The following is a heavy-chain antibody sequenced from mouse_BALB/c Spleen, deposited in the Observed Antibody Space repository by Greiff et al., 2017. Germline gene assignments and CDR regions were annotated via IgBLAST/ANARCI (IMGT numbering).Heavy chain of an antibody. J-gene: IGHJ2*01. CDR1: GYNFTSYW. CDR3: ARWGITTDY. CDR2: IYPGSGST. D-gene: IGHD2-4*01. V-gene: IGHV1-55*01. Sequence: QVQLQQPGAELVKPGTSVKLSCKASGYNFTSYWINWVKLRPGQGLEWIGDIYPGSGSTNYNEKFKSKATLTVDTSSSTAYMQLSSLASEDSALYYCARWGITTDYWGQGTTLTVSS.